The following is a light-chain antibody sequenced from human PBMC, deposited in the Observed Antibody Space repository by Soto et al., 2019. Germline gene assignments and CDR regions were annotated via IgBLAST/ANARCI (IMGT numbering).Light chain of an antibody. CDR2: GAS. V-gene: IGKV3-20*01. CDR3: QPYGSSPPWT. J-gene: IGKJ1*01. CDR1: QSVSSSY. Sequence: ESVLSQYQGTLSFSPGERATLSCSASQSVSSSYLAWYQQKPGQAPRLLIYGASSRATGIPDRFSGSGSGTDFTLTISRLEPEDFAVHYCQPYGSSPPWTFGQGTKVDIK.